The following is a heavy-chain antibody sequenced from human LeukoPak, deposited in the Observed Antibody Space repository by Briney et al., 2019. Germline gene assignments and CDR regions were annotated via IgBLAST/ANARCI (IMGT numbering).Heavy chain of an antibody. CDR1: GGSIGTYY. Sequence: SETLSLTCTVSGGSIGTYYWSWVRQSPGKGLEWIGYIYVTGNRYNPYLQSRVTISVGTSRNQFFLKMSSVTAADTAVYYCARHIGGGIEDMDVWGKGTKVTVSS. D-gene: IGHD3-16*02. V-gene: IGHV4-59*08. CDR3: ARHIGGGIEDMDV. CDR2: IYVTGN. J-gene: IGHJ6*03.